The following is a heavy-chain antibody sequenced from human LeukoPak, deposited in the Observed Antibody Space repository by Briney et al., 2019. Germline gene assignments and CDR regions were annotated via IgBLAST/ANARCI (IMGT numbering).Heavy chain of an antibody. J-gene: IGHJ5*02. CDR1: GYTSTDYY. D-gene: IGHD2-2*01. CDR3: ARDGKYCSSTSCSPNWFDP. Sequence: ASVKVSCKASGYTSTDYYIHWVRQAPGQGLEWMGWINPNSGGTNYAQKFQGRVTMTRDTSISTAYMELSRLRSDDTAVYYCARDGKYCSSTSCSPNWFDPWGQGTLVTVSS. CDR2: INPNSGGT. V-gene: IGHV1-2*02.